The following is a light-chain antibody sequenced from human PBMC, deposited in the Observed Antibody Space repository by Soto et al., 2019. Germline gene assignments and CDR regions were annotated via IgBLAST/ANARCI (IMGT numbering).Light chain of an antibody. Sequence: QSVLTQPPSVSGTPGQSITISCSGSSSNIGTYTLNWYQHLPGTAPILLFSTYDHRPSGVADRFSGSKSGTSASLAISGLQAEDEADYYCAAWDDRVNGVVFGGGTKLTVL. CDR2: TYD. CDR3: AAWDDRVNGVV. J-gene: IGLJ2*01. CDR1: SSNIGTYT. V-gene: IGLV1-44*01.